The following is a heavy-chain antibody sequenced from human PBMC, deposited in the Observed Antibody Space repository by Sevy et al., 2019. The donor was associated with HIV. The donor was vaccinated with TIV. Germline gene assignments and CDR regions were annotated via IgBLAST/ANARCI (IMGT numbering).Heavy chain of an antibody. CDR1: GFTFSSYW. Sequence: GGSLRLSCAASGFTFSSYWMSWVRQAPGKGLEWVANIKQDGSEKYYVDSVKGRFTISRDNAKNSLYLQMNSPRAEDTAVYYCARDAYSSSWYASPPGYYMDVWGKGTTVTVSS. CDR2: IKQDGSEK. D-gene: IGHD6-13*01. CDR3: ARDAYSSSWYASPPGYYMDV. J-gene: IGHJ6*03. V-gene: IGHV3-7*03.